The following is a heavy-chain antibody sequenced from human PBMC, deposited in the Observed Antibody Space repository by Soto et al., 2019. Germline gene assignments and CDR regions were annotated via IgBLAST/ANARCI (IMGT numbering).Heavy chain of an antibody. J-gene: IGHJ3*02. Sequence: ASVKVSCKASGFTFTSSAVQWVRQARGQRLEWIGWIVVGSGNTNYAQKFQERVTITRDMSTSTAYMELSSLRSEDTAVYYCAALRYFDWFPLTDAFDIWGQGTMVTVSS. CDR1: GFTFTSSA. D-gene: IGHD3-9*01. CDR2: IVVGSGNT. CDR3: AALRYFDWFPLTDAFDI. V-gene: IGHV1-58*01.